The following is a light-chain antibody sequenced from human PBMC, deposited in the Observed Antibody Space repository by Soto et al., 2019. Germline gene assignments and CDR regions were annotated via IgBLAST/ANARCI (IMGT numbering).Light chain of an antibody. V-gene: IGLV2-14*03. J-gene: IGLJ1*01. Sequence: QSALTQPASVSGSPGQSITISCTGTSSDVGAYNYVSWYQHHPGKVPQLTIYDVSNRPSGVSNRFSGSKSGNTASLTISGLQAEDEADYYCSSYTSSNTYVFGTGTKVTVL. CDR2: DVS. CDR1: SSDVGAYNY. CDR3: SSYTSSNTYV.